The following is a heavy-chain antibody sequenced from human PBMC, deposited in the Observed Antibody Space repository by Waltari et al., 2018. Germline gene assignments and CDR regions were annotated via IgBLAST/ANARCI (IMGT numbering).Heavy chain of an antibody. CDR1: GFTFSSYS. V-gene: IGHV3-48*04. CDR3: ARAGVVVPAAISGSRRGYYYYMDV. D-gene: IGHD2-2*01. CDR2: ISSSSSTI. Sequence: EVQLVESGGGLVQPGGSLRLSCAASGFTFSSYSMNWVRQAPGKGLEWVSYISSSSSTIYYADSGKGRFTISRDNAKSSLYMQMNSLRAEDTAVYYCARAGVVVPAAISGSRRGYYYYMDVWGKGTTVTISS. J-gene: IGHJ6*03.